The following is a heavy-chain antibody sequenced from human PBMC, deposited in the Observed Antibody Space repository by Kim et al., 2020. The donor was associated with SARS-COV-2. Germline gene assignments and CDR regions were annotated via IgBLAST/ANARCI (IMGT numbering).Heavy chain of an antibody. CDR1: GGSISSGGYY. CDR3: ARASLYYYDSSGYYYGDAFDI. V-gene: IGHV4-31*03. CDR2: IYYSGST. Sequence: SETPSLTCTVSGGSISSGGYYWSWIRQHPGKGLEWIGYIYYSGSTYYNPSLKSRVTISVDTSKNQFSLKLSSVTAADTAVYYCARASLYYYDSSGYYYGDAFDIWGQGTMVTVSS. D-gene: IGHD3-22*01. J-gene: IGHJ3*02.